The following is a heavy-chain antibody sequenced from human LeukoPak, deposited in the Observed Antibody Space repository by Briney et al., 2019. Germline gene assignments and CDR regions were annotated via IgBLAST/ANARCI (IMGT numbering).Heavy chain of an antibody. CDR3: ARPQDGVLDAFDI. V-gene: IGHV4-30-4*08. CDR1: GGSISSGDYY. D-gene: IGHD2-8*01. CDR2: IYYSGST. J-gene: IGHJ3*02. Sequence: SQTLSLTCTVSGGSISSGDYYWSWIRQPPGKGLEWIGYIYYSGSTYYNPSLKSRVTISVDTSKNQFSLKLSSVTAADTDVYYCARPQDGVLDAFDIWGQGTMVTVSS.